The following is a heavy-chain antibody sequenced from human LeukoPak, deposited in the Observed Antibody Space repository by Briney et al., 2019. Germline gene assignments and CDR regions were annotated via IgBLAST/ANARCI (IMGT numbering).Heavy chain of an antibody. Sequence: PSETLSLTCAVSGYSISSGYYWGWIRQPPGKGLEWIGRIYQSGSTYYNPSLKSRVTISVDTSKNQFSLKLSSVTAADTAVYYCARVGDFWSLGYFDLWGRGTLVTVSS. CDR2: IYQSGST. CDR1: GYSISSGYY. V-gene: IGHV4-38-2*01. CDR3: ARVGDFWSLGYFDL. J-gene: IGHJ2*01. D-gene: IGHD3-3*01.